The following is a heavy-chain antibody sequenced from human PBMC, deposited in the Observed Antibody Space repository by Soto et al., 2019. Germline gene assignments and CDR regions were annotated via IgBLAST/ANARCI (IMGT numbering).Heavy chain of an antibody. CDR2: IYYNGST. Sequence: SETLSLTCTVSGGSISRYYWSWIRQPPGKGLEWIGYIYYNGSTNYNPSLKSRVTISVDTSKNQFSLKLSSVTAADTAVYYCARTYYDFWSGYWRWFDPWGQGTLVTVSS. D-gene: IGHD3-3*01. CDR1: GGSISRYY. CDR3: ARTYYDFWSGYWRWFDP. V-gene: IGHV4-59*01. J-gene: IGHJ5*02.